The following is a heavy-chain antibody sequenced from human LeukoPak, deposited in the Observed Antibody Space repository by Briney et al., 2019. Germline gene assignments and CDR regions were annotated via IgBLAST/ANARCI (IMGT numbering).Heavy chain of an antibody. V-gene: IGHV3-30*18. CDR1: GFTFSSYG. Sequence: PGGSLRLSCAASGFTFSSYGMHWVRQAPGKGLEWVAVISYDGSNKYYADSVKGRFTISRDNSKNTLYLQMNSLRAEDTAVYYCAKDRKGCSGGSCYYGQDYWGQGTLVTVSS. CDR2: ISYDGSNK. CDR3: AKDRKGCSGGSCYYGQDY. J-gene: IGHJ4*02. D-gene: IGHD2-15*01.